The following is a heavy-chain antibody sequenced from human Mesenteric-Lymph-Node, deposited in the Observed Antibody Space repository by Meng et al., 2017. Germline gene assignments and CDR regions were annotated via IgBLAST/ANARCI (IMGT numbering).Heavy chain of an antibody. D-gene: IGHD2-21*02. CDR1: GFSISTDY. Sequence: GVLTLPCAGPGFSISTDYMNWVRQASGKGLEWVASISSGGSFIHYADSVKGRFTISRDNAKNSLFLQLNSLRAEDTAVYYCGRIFSDCGYDCLTPFDFGGQGTLVTVSS. J-gene: IGHJ4*02. CDR2: ISSGGSFI. V-gene: IGHV3-21*01. CDR3: GRIFSDCGYDCLTPFDF.